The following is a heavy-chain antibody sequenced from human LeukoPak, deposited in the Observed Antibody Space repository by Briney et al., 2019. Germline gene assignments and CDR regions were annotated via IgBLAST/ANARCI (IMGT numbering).Heavy chain of an antibody. CDR2: INPNTGGT. J-gene: IGHJ4*02. V-gene: IGHV1-2*02. CDR1: GFIFTGYY. D-gene: IGHD6-19*01. Sequence: ASVKVSCKASGFIFTGYYMHWVRQAPGQGLEWMGWINPNTGGTNYAQKFQGRVTMTRDTSISTAYMDLNSLRSDDTAVYYCARQRSSQIAVAGPYYFDYWGQGTLVTVSS. CDR3: ARQRSSQIAVAGPYYFDY.